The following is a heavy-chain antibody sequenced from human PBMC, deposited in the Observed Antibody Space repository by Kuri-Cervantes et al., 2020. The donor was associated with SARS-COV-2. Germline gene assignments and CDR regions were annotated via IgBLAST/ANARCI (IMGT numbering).Heavy chain of an antibody. CDR3: ARGQWMVKGAFHI. J-gene: IGHJ3*02. D-gene: IGHD6-19*01. Sequence: SETLSLTCAVYGGSFSGFYWSWIRQAPGKGLEWIGEINHSGSANYSPSLKGRVTISVDTSKDQFSLRLSSVTAADTAVYYCARGQWMVKGAFHIWGQGTMVTVSS. V-gene: IGHV4-34*01. CDR1: GGSFSGFY. CDR2: INHSGSA.